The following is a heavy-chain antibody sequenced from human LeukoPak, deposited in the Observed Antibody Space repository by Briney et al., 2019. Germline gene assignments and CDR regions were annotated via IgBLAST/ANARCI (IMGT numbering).Heavy chain of an antibody. CDR2: IRSRTYGGTT. Sequence: PGGSLRLSCTGSGFTFGDYGMSWFRQAPGKGLEWLGFIRSRTYGGTTEDAASVQGRFTISRDDSKSIAYLRMNFLKTEDTAVYYCTRVVYDYVWGTGYYFDYWGQGTLVLVSS. V-gene: IGHV3-49*03. CDR3: TRVVYDYVWGTGYYFDY. D-gene: IGHD3-16*01. J-gene: IGHJ4*02. CDR1: GFTFGDYG.